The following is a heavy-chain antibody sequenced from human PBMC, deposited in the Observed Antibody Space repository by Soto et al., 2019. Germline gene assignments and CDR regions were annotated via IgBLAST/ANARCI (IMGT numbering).Heavy chain of an antibody. CDR2: VSGSGTNT. J-gene: IGHJ4*02. D-gene: IGHD5-18*01. V-gene: IGHV3-23*01. CDR1: GITLSSYA. CDR3: DTGPNFQYYFDS. Sequence: LRLSCAVSGITLSSYAMSWVRQAPGKGLEWVSTVSGSGTNTNYADSVKGRFTVSRDNSENTLYLQMISLRAEDTAIYDSDTGPNFQYYFDSWGQGTPVTVSS.